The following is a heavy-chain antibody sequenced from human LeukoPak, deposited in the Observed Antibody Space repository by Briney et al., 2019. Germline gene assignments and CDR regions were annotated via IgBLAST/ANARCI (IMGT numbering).Heavy chain of an antibody. CDR1: GGSISSSSYY. CDR2: IYYSGST. V-gene: IGHV4-39*07. J-gene: IGHJ3*02. CDR3: ARVANSDWNYGGDAFDI. D-gene: IGHD1-7*01. Sequence: PSETLSLTCTVSGGSISSSSYYWGWIRQPPGKGLEWIGSIYYSGSTYYNPSLKSRVTISVDTSKNQFSLKLSSVTAADTAVYYCARVANSDWNYGGDAFDIWGQGTMVTVSS.